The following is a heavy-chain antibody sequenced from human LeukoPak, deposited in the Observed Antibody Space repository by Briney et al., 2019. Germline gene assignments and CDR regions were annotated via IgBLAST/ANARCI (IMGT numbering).Heavy chain of an antibody. CDR3: ARLPPLYGGNPD. CDR1: GGSISSSSYY. Sequence: PSETLSLTCTVSGGSISSSSYYWGWIRQPPGKGLEWIGSIYYSGSTYYNPSLKSRVTISVDTSKNQFSLKLSSVTAADTAVYYCARLPPLYGGNPDLGQGTLVTVSS. D-gene: IGHD4-23*01. J-gene: IGHJ4*02. V-gene: IGHV4-39*01. CDR2: IYYSGST.